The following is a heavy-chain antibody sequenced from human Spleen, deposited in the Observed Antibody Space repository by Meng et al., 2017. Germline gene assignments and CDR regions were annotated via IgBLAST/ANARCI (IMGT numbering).Heavy chain of an antibody. CDR3: ARDRGYSYIWYEDH. V-gene: IGHV3-21*04. CDR2: ISSSSSYI. J-gene: IGHJ4*02. Sequence: GGSLRLSCAASGFTFSSYSMNWVRQAPGKGLEWVSSISSSSSYIYYADSVKGRFTISRDNAKNSLYLEMNSLRAEDTALYYCARDRGYSYIWYEDHWGQGTLVTVSS. CDR1: GFTFSSYS. D-gene: IGHD5-12*01.